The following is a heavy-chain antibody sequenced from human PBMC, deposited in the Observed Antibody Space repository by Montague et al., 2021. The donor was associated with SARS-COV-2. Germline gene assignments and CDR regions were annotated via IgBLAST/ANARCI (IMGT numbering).Heavy chain of an antibody. D-gene: IGHD1-20*01. Sequence: SETLSLTCTVSGGSISSSSYYWGWIRQPPGKGLEWIGSIYYSGSTYYNPSLKSQVTISVDTSKNQFSLKLSSVTAADTAVYYCARRVTGTTVHYYYCGMDVWGQGTTVTVSS. CDR3: ARRVTGTTVHYYYCGMDV. J-gene: IGHJ6*02. V-gene: IGHV4-39*01. CDR2: IYYSGST. CDR1: GGSISSSSYY.